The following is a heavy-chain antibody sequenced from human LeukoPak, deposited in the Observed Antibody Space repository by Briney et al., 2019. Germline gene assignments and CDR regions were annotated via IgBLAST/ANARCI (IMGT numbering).Heavy chain of an antibody. CDR1: GYTFTMNG. CDR2: ISSYNGKT. J-gene: IGHJ4*02. Sequence: ASVKVSCKASGYTFTMNGISWVRQAPGQGLEWMGWISSYNGKTNYAQRLQGRVTMTTDTSTSTAYMELRSLRSEDTAVYYCARDVTHDILTGYYLDYWGQGTLVTVSS. D-gene: IGHD3-9*01. V-gene: IGHV1-18*01. CDR3: ARDVTHDILTGYYLDY.